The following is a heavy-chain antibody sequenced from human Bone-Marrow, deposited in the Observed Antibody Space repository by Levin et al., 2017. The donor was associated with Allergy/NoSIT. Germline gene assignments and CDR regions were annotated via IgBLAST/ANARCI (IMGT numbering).Heavy chain of an antibody. Sequence: KAGGSLRLSCAASGFTFSEAWMTWVRQAPGKGLEWVGRIKSKDDGETTDYAAPVTGRFSILRDDSRKILSLQMDNLKSEDTGIYFCVLMTGYAGVDWGQGIQVTVSS. CDR1: GFTFSEAW. CDR2: IKSKDDGETT. J-gene: IGHJ4*02. CDR3: VLMTGYAGVD. D-gene: IGHD3-9*01. V-gene: IGHV3-15*01.